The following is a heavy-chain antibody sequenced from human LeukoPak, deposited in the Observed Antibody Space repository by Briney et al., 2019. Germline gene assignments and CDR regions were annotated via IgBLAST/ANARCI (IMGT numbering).Heavy chain of an antibody. Sequence: GASVKVSCKASGGTFSSYAISWVRQAPGQGLEWMGGIIPIFGTANYAQKFQGRVTITADKSTSTAYMELSSLRSEDTAVYYCARPPYDFWSGYLGYWGQGTLVTVSS. CDR3: ARPPYDFWSGYLGY. D-gene: IGHD3-3*01. V-gene: IGHV1-69*06. CDR2: IIPIFGTA. J-gene: IGHJ4*02. CDR1: GGTFSSYA.